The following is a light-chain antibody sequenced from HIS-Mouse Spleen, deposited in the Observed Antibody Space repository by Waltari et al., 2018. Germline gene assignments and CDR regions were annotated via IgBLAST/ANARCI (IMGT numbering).Light chain of an antibody. CDR3: GTWDSSLSAVV. J-gene: IGLJ2*01. CDR2: DNS. Sequence: QSVLTQPPSVSAAPGQKVTISCSGSSSNIGNNYVSSYQQLPGTAPKLLIYDNSKRPSGIPDRFSGSKSGTSATLGITGLQTGDEADYYCGTWDSSLSAVVFGGGTKLTVL. V-gene: IGLV1-51*01. CDR1: SSNIGNNY.